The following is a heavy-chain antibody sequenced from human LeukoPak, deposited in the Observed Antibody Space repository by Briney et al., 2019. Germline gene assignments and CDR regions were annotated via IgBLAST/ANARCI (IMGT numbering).Heavy chain of an antibody. CDR3: ARVRWRYFDL. CDR1: GGSFSGYY. CDR2: INHSGST. Sequence: SETLSLTCAVYGGSFSGYYWSWIRQPPGKGLEWIGEINHSGSTNYNPSLKSRVTISVDTPKNQFSLKLSSVTAADTAVYYCARVRWRYFDLWGRGTLVTVSS. D-gene: IGHD4-23*01. V-gene: IGHV4-34*01. J-gene: IGHJ2*01.